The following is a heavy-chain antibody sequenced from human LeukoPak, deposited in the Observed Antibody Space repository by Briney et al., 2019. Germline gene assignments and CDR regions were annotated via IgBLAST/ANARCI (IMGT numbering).Heavy chain of an antibody. J-gene: IGHJ4*02. V-gene: IGHV3-33*01. D-gene: IGHD5-12*01. Sequence: GGSLRLSCAASGFSFSSYGMHWVRQAPGKGLEWVAVIWYDGSNKNYAGSVKGRFTIPRDNSKNTLYLQMNSLRVEDTAVYFCASHGGLWGQGTLVTVSS. CDR3: ASHGGL. CDR2: IWYDGSNK. CDR1: GFSFSSYG.